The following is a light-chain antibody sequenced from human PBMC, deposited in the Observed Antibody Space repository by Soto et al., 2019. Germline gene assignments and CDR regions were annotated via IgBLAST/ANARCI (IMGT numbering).Light chain of an antibody. Sequence: QSVLTQPPSASGTPGQGVTISCSGSSSNIGSNTVDWYQQLPGTAPKLLIYRNNQRPSGVPDRFSGSKSGTSASMAISGLQSEDEADYYCAAWDDSLNGVVFGGGTPLTVL. V-gene: IGLV1-44*01. CDR2: RNN. CDR3: AAWDDSLNGVV. CDR1: SSNIGSNT. J-gene: IGLJ2*01.